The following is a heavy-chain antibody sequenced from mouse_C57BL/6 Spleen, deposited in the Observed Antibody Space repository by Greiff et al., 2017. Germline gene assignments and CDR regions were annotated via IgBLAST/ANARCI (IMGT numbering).Heavy chain of an antibody. CDR2: ISGGGGNT. J-gene: IGHJ4*01. V-gene: IGHV5-9*01. CDR1: GFTFSSYT. CDR3: ARGLLRGDAMDY. Sequence: EVQLVESGGGLVKPGGSLKLSCAASGFTFSSYTMSWVRQTPEKRLEWVATISGGGGNTYYPDSVKGRFTISRDNAKNPLYLQMSSLRSEDTALYYCARGLLRGDAMDYWGQGTSVTVSS. D-gene: IGHD2-3*01.